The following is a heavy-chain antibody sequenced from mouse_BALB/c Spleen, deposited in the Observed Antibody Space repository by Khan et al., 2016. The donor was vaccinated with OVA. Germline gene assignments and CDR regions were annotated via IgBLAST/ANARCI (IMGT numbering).Heavy chain of an antibody. V-gene: IGHV5-9-3*01. Sequence: EVELVESGGDLVKPGGSLKLSCAASGFTFSTFAMSWVRQTPEKRLEWVATINSDGDYIYYPDSVKGRFTISRDNAKNTLYLQMSSLRSEDTAMYYCARHNYGPFAYWGQGTLVTVS. CDR1: GFTFSTFA. CDR3: ARHNYGPFAY. J-gene: IGHJ3*01. CDR2: INSDGDYI. D-gene: IGHD1-1*01.